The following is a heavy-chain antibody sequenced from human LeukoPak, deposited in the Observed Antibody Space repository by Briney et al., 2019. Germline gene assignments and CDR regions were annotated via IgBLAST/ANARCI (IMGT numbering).Heavy chain of an antibody. Sequence: SETLSLTCTVSGGSISSYYWSWIRQPPGKGLEWIGYIYYSGSTNYNPSLKSRVTISVDTSKNQFSLKLSSVTAADTAVYYCARGSAGEFGFSAVAENFDYWGQGTLVTVSS. V-gene: IGHV4-59*01. CDR2: IYYSGST. CDR1: GGSISSYY. CDR3: ARGSAGEFGFSAVAENFDY. J-gene: IGHJ4*02. D-gene: IGHD6-19*01.